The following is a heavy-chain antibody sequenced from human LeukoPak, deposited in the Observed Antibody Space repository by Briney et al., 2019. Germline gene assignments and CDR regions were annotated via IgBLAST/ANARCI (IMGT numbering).Heavy chain of an antibody. CDR1: GGSISSSSYY. V-gene: IGHV4-39*01. CDR3: ARGFPDYVWGSYRLRPKYFDY. Sequence: SETLSLTCTVSGGSISSSSYYWGWIRQPPGKGLEWIGSIYYSGSTYYNPSLKGRVTISVDTSKNQFSLKLSSVTAADTAVYYCARGFPDYVWGSYRLRPKYFDYWGQGTLVTVSS. D-gene: IGHD3-16*02. J-gene: IGHJ4*02. CDR2: IYYSGST.